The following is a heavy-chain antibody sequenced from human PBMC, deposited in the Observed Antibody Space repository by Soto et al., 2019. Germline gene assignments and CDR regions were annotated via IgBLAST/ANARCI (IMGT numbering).Heavy chain of an antibody. CDR1: GFTFSDAW. CDR2: IKSKSDGGTT. V-gene: IGHV3-15*01. CDR3: TTDLWRIAVVVGSPGFFNP. J-gene: IGHJ5*02. D-gene: IGHD2-21*01. Sequence: GGSLRLSRAASGFTFSDAWMSWVRQAPGKGLDWVGRIKSKSDGGTTEYAAPVRGRFTISRDDSKNTLYLQMNSLKTEDTAVYYCTTDLWRIAVVVGSPGFFNPWGQGSPVIVSS.